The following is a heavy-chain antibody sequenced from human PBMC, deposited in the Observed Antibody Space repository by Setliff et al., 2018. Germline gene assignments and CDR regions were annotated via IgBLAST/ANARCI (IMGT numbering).Heavy chain of an antibody. V-gene: IGHV4-39*07. J-gene: IGHJ4*02. CDR1: GASIGSSSYY. CDR3: ARTDDYYNFYAY. CDR2: IFYGGST. Sequence: SETLSLTCTVSGASIGSSSYYWAWIRQPPGRGLELIGSIFYGGSTYYNPSLKSRVTISIDASKNQFSLKLDSVTAADTAVYYCARTDDYYNFYAYWGQGTRVTVSS. D-gene: IGHD3-3*01.